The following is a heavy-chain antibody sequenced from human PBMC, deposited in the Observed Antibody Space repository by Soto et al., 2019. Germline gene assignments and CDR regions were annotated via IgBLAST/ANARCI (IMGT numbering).Heavy chain of an antibody. CDR3: ARRGQWLVRYYYYYGMDV. D-gene: IGHD6-19*01. Sequence: SETLSLTCTFSVGSISISSYSWGWIRQPPGKGLEWIGSIYYSGSTYYNPSLKSRVTISVDTSKNQFSLKLSSVTAADTAVYYCARRGQWLVRYYYYYGMDVWGQGTTVTVSS. CDR2: IYYSGST. CDR1: VGSISISSYS. V-gene: IGHV4-39*01. J-gene: IGHJ6*01.